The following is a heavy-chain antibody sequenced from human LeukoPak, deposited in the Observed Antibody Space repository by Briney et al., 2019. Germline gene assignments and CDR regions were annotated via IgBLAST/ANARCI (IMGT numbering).Heavy chain of an antibody. CDR3: TNHWGQFDY. CDR1: GFTFSSFV. D-gene: IGHD3-16*01. J-gene: IGHJ4*02. Sequence: PGGSLGLSFAASGFTFSSFVWHGSAQAPGKGRKWLAVITSDGRDTYHADSVKGRFTTSRDNSKNTLYLHMNSLTPDDTAVYYCTNHWGQFDYWGQGALVIVSS. V-gene: IGHV3-30*04. CDR2: ITSDGRDT.